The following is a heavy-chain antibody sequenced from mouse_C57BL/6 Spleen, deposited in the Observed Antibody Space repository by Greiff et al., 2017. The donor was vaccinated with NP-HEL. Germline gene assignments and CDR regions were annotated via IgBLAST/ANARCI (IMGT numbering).Heavy chain of an antibody. D-gene: IGHD1-1*01. Sequence: QVQLQQPGAELVRPGSSVKLSCKASGYTFTSYWMHWVKQRPIQGLEWIGNIDPSGSDTHYNQKFKDKATLTVDKSSSTAYMQLSSLTSEDSAVYYYDVYGGVWGTGTTVTVSS. V-gene: IGHV1-52*01. J-gene: IGHJ1*03. CDR3: DVYGGV. CDR2: IDPSGSDT. CDR1: GYTFTSYW.